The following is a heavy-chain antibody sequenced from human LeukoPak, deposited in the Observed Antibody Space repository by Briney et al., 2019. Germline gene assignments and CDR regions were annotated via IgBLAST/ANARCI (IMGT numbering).Heavy chain of an antibody. J-gene: IGHJ4*02. CDR3: AKARLKDFDY. CDR2: ISGSGGST. V-gene: IGHV3-23*01. Sequence: GGSLRLSCAASGFTFSSYAMSWVRQAPGKGLEWVSAISGSGGSTYYADSVKGRFTISRDNPKNTLYLQMNSLRAEDTAAYYCAKARLKDFDYWGQGTLVTVSS. CDR1: GFTFSSYA.